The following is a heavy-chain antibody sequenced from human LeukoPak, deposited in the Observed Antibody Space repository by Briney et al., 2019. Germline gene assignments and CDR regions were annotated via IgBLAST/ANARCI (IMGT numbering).Heavy chain of an antibody. CDR2: FDPEDGET. D-gene: IGHD3-22*01. CDR3: ATVPYYDSSGSPLDY. V-gene: IGHV1-24*01. CDR1: GYTLTELS. J-gene: IGHJ4*02. Sequence: ASVKVSCKVSGYTLTELSMYWVRQAPGKGLEWMGGFDPEDGETIYAQKFQGRVTMTEDTSTDTAYMELSSLRSEDTAVYYCATVPYYDSSGSPLDYWGQGTLVTVSS.